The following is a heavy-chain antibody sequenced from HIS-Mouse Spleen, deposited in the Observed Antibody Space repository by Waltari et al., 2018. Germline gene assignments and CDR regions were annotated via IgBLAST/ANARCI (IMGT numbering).Heavy chain of an antibody. CDR2: IYHSGST. CDR3: ARVKT. Sequence: QVQLQESGPGLVKPSETLSLTCTVSGYSISSGYYWGWIRQPPGKGLEWIGSIYHSGSTYYNPSLESRVTISVDTSKNQFSLKLSSVTAADTAVYYCARVKTWGQGTLVTVSS. V-gene: IGHV4-38-2*02. J-gene: IGHJ5*02. CDR1: GYSISSGYY.